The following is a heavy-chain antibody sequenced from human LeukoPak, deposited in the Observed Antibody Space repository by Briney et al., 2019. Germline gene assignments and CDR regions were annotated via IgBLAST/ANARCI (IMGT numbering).Heavy chain of an antibody. CDR2: INHSGST. V-gene: IGHV4-34*01. Sequence: SEALSLTCAVYGGSFSGYYWSWIRQPPGEGLEWIGEINHSGSTNYHPSLKSRVTISVDTSKNQFSLKLSSVTAADTAVYYCARGRRDGYNFFKGFYYYYYYMDVWGKGTTVTISS. D-gene: IGHD5-24*01. CDR1: GGSFSGYY. CDR3: ARGRRDGYNFFKGFYYYYYYMDV. J-gene: IGHJ6*03.